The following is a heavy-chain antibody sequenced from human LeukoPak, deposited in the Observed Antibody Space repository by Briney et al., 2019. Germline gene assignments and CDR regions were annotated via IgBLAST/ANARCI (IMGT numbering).Heavy chain of an antibody. V-gene: IGHV4-34*01. J-gene: IGHJ4*02. CDR3: ARGLLDY. CDR2: INHSGST. CDR1: GGSFSGYY. Sequence: SETLSLTCAVYGGSFSGYYWSWIRQPPGKGLEWIGEINHSGSTNYNPSLKSRVTISVDTSKNQFSLKLSSVTAADTAVYYCARGLLDYWGQGTLVTVSS.